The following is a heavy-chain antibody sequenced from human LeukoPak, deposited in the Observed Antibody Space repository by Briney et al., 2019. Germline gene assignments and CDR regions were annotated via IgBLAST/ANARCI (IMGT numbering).Heavy chain of an antibody. CDR2: IYFSGST. Sequence: TSETLSLTCIVSGDSISSYYWSWIRQPPGKGLEGIGDIYFSGSTNYNPSLKSRVTISVDTSKNQFSLKLTSVTAADTAVYFCARSLYTSYKYFHHWGQGTLVTVSS. J-gene: IGHJ1*01. V-gene: IGHV4-59*01. CDR3: ARSLYTSYKYFHH. CDR1: GDSISSYY. D-gene: IGHD3-16*01.